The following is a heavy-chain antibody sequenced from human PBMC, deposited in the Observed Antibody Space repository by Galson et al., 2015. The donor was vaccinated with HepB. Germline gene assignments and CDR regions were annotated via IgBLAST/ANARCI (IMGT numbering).Heavy chain of an antibody. Sequence: SVKVSCKASGYTFTMYGISWVRQAPGQGLEWMGWIYPYNDNRNYEQRFQDRATMTTDTSTNTAYMELRRLRSDDTAVYYCARVDTNFNWFDPWGQGTLVTVSS. J-gene: IGHJ5*02. D-gene: IGHD4-11*01. CDR2: IYPYNDNR. V-gene: IGHV1-18*04. CDR1: GYTFTMYG. CDR3: ARVDTNFNWFDP.